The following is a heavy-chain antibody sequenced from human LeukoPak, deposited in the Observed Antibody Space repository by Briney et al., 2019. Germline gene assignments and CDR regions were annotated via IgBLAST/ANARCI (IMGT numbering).Heavy chain of an antibody. D-gene: IGHD2-15*01. CDR2: INPNSGGT. V-gene: IGHV1-2*02. J-gene: IGHJ5*02. Sequence: ASVKVSCKASGYTFTGYYMHWVRQAPGQGLEWMGWINPNSGGTNYAQKFQGRVTMTSDTSISTAYMELSRLRSDDTAVDYCAREVVVVAAMLNWFDPWGQGTLVTVSS. CDR3: AREVVVVAAMLNWFDP. CDR1: GYTFTGYY.